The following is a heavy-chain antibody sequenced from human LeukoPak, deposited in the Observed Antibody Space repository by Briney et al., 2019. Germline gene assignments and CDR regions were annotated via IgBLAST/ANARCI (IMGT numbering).Heavy chain of an antibody. Sequence: GGSLRLSCAASGFTFSNYWMSWVRQAQGQGLEWVANMKQDGSETHYVDSVKGRFTISRDNAKNSLYLQMNSLRGEDTAVYYCARDPDSSIWPQYFQHWGQGTLVTVSS. J-gene: IGHJ1*01. V-gene: IGHV3-7*04. D-gene: IGHD6-13*01. CDR2: MKQDGSET. CDR3: ARDPDSSIWPQYFQH. CDR1: GFTFSNYW.